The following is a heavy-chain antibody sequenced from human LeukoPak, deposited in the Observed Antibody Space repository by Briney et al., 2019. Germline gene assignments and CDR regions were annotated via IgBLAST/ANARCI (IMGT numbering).Heavy chain of an antibody. Sequence: GGSLRLSCAASGFTVSSYAMHWVRQAPGKGLEWVAVISYDGSNKYYADSVKGRFTISRDNSKNTLYLQMNSLRAEDTAVYYCARGDVYYYDSSGYGYWGQGTLVTVSS. CDR2: ISYDGSNK. V-gene: IGHV3-30-3*01. CDR3: ARGDVYYYDSSGYGY. D-gene: IGHD3-22*01. J-gene: IGHJ4*02. CDR1: GFTVSSYA.